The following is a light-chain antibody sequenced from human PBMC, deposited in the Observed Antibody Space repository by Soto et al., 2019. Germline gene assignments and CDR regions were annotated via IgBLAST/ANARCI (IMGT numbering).Light chain of an antibody. CDR1: QSFRGL. CDR3: QQRHMWPTT. CDR2: DAY. V-gene: IGKV3-11*01. J-gene: IGKJ1*01. Sequence: IVLKQSPETVSLSAGERVTLSCRASQSFRGLLAWYQQKPGQAPRLLIYDAYNRATGIPPRFSGSGSGTDFTLTISSLEPEDSAVYYCQQRHMWPTTFGQGTQWIS.